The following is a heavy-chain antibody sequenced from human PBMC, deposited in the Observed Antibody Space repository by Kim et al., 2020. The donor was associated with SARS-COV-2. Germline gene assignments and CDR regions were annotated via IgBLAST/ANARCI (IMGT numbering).Heavy chain of an antibody. J-gene: IGHJ4*02. D-gene: IGHD6-13*01. V-gene: IGHV4-31*01. CDR3: AGGAGYSSSWSLDY. Sequence: PPLKSTFTISVDTSKTQFSLKLSSVTAADTAVYYCAGGAGYSSSWSLDYWGQGTLVTVSS.